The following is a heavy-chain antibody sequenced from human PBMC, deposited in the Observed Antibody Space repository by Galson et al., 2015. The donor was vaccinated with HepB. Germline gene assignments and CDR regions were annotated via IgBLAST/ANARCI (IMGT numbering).Heavy chain of an antibody. CDR1: GFTFDDYG. D-gene: IGHD3-16*02. Sequence: SLRLSCAASGFTFDDYGMSWVRQAPGKGLEWVSGINWNGGSTGYADSVKGRFTISRDNAKNSLYLQMNSLRAEDTALYHCARATFGGVIVIADPYYFDYWGQGTLVTVSS. J-gene: IGHJ4*02. CDR2: INWNGGST. V-gene: IGHV3-20*01. CDR3: ARATFGGVIVIADPYYFDY.